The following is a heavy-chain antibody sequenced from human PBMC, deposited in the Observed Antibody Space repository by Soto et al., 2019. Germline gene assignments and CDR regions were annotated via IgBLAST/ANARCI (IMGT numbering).Heavy chain of an antibody. CDR1: GGSISSGGYY. J-gene: IGHJ4*02. CDR3: ARAAMITFGGVIVRSFTHFDY. CDR2: IYYSGST. D-gene: IGHD3-16*02. Sequence: QVQLQESGPGLVKPSQTLSLTCTVSGGSISSGGYYWSWIRQHPGKGLEWIGYIYYSGSTYYNPSLKSRVTISVDTSKNQFSLKLSSVTAADTVVYYCARAAMITFGGVIVRSFTHFDYWGQGTLVTVSS. V-gene: IGHV4-31*03.